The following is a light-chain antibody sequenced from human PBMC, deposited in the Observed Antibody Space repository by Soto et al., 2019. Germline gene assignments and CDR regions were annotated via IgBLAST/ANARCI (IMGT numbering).Light chain of an antibody. J-gene: IGLJ2*01. CDR1: NIGSKS. V-gene: IGLV3-21*02. Sequence: SYELTQPPSVSVAPGQTARITCGGNNIGSKSVHWYQQKPGQAPVLVVYDDSDRPSGIPERFSGSNSGNTATLTIRRVEAGDEADYYCQVWDSSSDHPGVVFGGGTKLTVL. CDR3: QVWDSSSDHPGVV. CDR2: DDS.